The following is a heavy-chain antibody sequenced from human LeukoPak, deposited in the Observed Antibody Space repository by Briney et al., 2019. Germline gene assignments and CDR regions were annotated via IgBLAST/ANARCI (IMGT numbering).Heavy chain of an antibody. CDR1: GGSISTYY. CDR2: IYTSGST. V-gene: IGHV4-4*07. J-gene: IGHJ4*02. D-gene: IGHD3-10*01. Sequence: PSETLSLTCIVSGGSISTYYWSWIRQPAGKGLEWIGRIYTSGSTNYNPSLKSRVTMSVDTSKNQFSLKLSSVTAADTAVYYCARGYYYGSGSYCNEDWGQGTLVTVSS. CDR3: ARGYYYGSGSYCNED.